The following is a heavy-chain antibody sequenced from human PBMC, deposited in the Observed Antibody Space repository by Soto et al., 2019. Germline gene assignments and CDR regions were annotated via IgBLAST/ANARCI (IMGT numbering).Heavy chain of an antibody. Sequence: QVQLVESGGGVVQPGRSLRLSCAASGFTFSSYAMHWVRQAPGKGLEWVAVISYDGSNKYYADSVKGRFTISRDNSKNTLYLQMNSLRAEDTAVYYCASPAYYYDSSGYRGYYFDYWGQGTLVTVSS. CDR2: ISYDGSNK. D-gene: IGHD3-22*01. V-gene: IGHV3-30-3*01. CDR3: ASPAYYYDSSGYRGYYFDY. J-gene: IGHJ4*02. CDR1: GFTFSSYA.